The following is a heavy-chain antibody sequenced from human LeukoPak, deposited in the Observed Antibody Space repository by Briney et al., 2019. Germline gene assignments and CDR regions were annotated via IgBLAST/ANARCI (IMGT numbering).Heavy chain of an antibody. V-gene: IGHV3-64*02. Sequence: GGSLRLSCAASGFTFSSYAMHWVRQAPGKGLEYVSAISTNGGSTYYADTVKGRFTISRDNSKNTLYLQMGSVRAEDMAVYYCARWGSTSCYDYWGQGTLVTVSS. CDR1: GFTFSSYA. D-gene: IGHD2-2*01. J-gene: IGHJ4*02. CDR3: ARWGSTSCYDY. CDR2: ISTNGGST.